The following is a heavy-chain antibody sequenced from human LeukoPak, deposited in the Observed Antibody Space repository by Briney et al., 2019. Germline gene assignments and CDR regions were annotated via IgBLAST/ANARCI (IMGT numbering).Heavy chain of an antibody. CDR2: IKQDGSEK. J-gene: IGHJ4*02. V-gene: IGHV3-7*01. CDR1: GFTFSSYG. Sequence: GGSLRLSCAASGFTFSSYGMHWVRQAPGKGLEWVANIKQDGSEKYYVDSVKGRFTISRDNAKNSLYLQMNSLRAEDTAVYYCARDSRYYGSGSYFDYWGQGTLVTVSS. CDR3: ARDSRYYGSGSYFDY. D-gene: IGHD3-10*01.